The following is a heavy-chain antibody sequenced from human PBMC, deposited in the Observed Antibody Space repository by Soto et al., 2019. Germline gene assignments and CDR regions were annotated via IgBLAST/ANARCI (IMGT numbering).Heavy chain of an antibody. J-gene: IGHJ6*02. CDR2: IKSKTDGGTT. CDR1: GFTFSNAW. CDR3: TNPGAAAGNGYYYYYGMDV. D-gene: IGHD6-13*01. V-gene: IGHV3-15*07. Sequence: GGSLRLSCAASGFTFSNAWMNWVRQAPGKGLEWVGRIKSKTDGGTTDYAAAVKGRFTISRDDSKNTLYLQMNSLKTEDTAVYYCTNPGAAAGNGYYYYYGMDVWGQGTTVTVSS.